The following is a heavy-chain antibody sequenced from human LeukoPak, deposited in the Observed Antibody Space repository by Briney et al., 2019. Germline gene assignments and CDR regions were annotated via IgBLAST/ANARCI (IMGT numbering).Heavy chain of an antibody. V-gene: IGHV3-48*01. CDR2: ISSSSSTI. CDR1: GFTFGSYS. Sequence: PGGSLRLSCAASGFTFGSYSMNWVRQAPGKGLEWVSYISSSSSTIYYADSVKGRFTISRDNAKNSLYLQMNSLRAEDTAVYYCASASVVTAIPNFDYWGQGTLVTVSS. CDR3: ASASVVTAIPNFDY. J-gene: IGHJ4*02. D-gene: IGHD2-21*02.